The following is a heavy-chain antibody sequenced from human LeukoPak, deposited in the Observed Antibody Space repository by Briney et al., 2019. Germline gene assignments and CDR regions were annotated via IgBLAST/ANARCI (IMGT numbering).Heavy chain of an antibody. CDR1: GYTFTSYD. D-gene: IGHD6-13*01. V-gene: IGHV1-8*01. CDR3: ARLPRYISAAIIFLAFDY. J-gene: IGHJ4*02. Sequence: ASVKVSCKASGYTFTSYDINWVRQATGQGLEWMGWMNPNSGNTGYAQKFQGRVTMTRNTSISTAYMELSSLRSEDTAVYYCARLPRYISAAIIFLAFDYWGQGTLVTVSS. CDR2: MNPNSGNT.